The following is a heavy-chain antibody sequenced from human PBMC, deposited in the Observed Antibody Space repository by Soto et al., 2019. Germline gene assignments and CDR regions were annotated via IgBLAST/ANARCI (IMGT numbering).Heavy chain of an antibody. V-gene: IGHV3-7*05. J-gene: IGHJ3*01. CDR3: AKGAF. CDR1: GFTFSSSW. Sequence: EVHLVESGGGLVQPGGSLRLPCSASGFTFSSSWMSWVRQAPGKGLEWVANIKEDGSAKYYVDSVKGRFAISRDNAQSSLFLQMDSLRAEDTAVYYCAKGAFWGQGTMVTVSS. CDR2: IKEDGSAK.